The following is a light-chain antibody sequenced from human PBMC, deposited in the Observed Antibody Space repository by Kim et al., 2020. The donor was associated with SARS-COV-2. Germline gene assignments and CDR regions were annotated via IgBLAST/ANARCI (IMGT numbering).Light chain of an antibody. J-gene: IGLJ3*02. CDR1: NIGTKN. Sequence: SYELTQPLSVSVALGQTDRITCGGNNIGTKNVHWFQQKPGQAPVLVICGDSNRPSGIPDRFSGSNSGNTATLTISRAQPGDEADYYCQVWDSSTGVFGGGTKLTVL. CDR2: GDS. CDR3: QVWDSSTGV. V-gene: IGLV3-9*01.